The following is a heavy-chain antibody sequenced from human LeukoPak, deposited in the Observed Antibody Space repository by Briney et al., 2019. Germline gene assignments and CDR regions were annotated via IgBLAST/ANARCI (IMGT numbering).Heavy chain of an antibody. J-gene: IGHJ3*02. CDR1: GYTFTSYY. CDR3: ARGGRERYSSGWTDAFDI. D-gene: IGHD6-19*01. Sequence: ASVKVSCKASGYTFTSYYMHWVRQAPGEGLEWMGIINPSGGSTSYAQKFQGRVTMTRDTPTSTVYMELSSLSSEDTAVYYCARGGRERYSSGWTDAFDIWGQGTMVTVSS. V-gene: IGHV1-46*01. CDR2: INPSGGST.